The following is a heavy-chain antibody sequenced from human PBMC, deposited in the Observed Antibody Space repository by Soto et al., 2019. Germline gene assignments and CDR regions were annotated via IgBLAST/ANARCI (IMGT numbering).Heavy chain of an antibody. J-gene: IGHJ4*02. CDR2: VYYSGSP. CDR3: ARDVSPNY. V-gene: IGHV4-59*01. CDR1: GDSISPYY. Sequence: SETLSLTCIVSGDSISPYYWTWIRQPPGKGLEWIGHVYYSGSPNYNPSLKSRVTISVDTSKSQFSLNLSSVTAADTAVYYCARDVSPNYWGQGMLVTVSS.